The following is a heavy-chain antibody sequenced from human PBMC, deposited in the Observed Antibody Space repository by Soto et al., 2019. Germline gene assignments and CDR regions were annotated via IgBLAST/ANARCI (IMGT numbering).Heavy chain of an antibody. Sequence: PGGSLRLSCTASGFTFSTYGIHWVRQAPGKGLEWVAAISYDVTYKYYADSVKGRFTISRDNSKNTLYLQMDSLRPEDTAVYYCAIGLPYDSSGYYFLYWGQGTLVTSPQ. J-gene: IGHJ4*02. V-gene: IGHV3-30*03. CDR3: AIGLPYDSSGYYFLY. CDR1: GFTFSTYG. D-gene: IGHD3-22*01. CDR2: ISYDVTYK.